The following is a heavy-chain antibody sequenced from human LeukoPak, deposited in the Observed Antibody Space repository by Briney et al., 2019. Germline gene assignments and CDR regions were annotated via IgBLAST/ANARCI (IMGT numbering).Heavy chain of an antibody. CDR2: ISAYNGNT. J-gene: IGHJ4*02. D-gene: IGHD1-20*01. CDR1: GYTFTSYG. CDR3: ARGRKYNWNPAFDY. Sequence: ASVKVSCKASGYTFTSYGISWVRQAPGQGLEWMGWISAYNGNTNYAQKLQGRVTMTTDTSTSTAYMELSRLRSDDTAVYYCARGRKYNWNPAFDYWGQGTLVTVSS. V-gene: IGHV1-18*01.